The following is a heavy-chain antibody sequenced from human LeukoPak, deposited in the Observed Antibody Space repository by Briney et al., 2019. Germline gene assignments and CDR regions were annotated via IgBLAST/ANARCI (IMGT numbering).Heavy chain of an antibody. CDR2: ISGYNGNT. CDR3: ARDGYCSSTSCYNGAFDT. Sequence: ASVKVSCKTSGYSFTSYGITWVRQAPGQGLEWMGWISGYNGNTNYAQKVQGRVTMTTDTSTSTAYMELRSLRSDDTAVYYCARDGYCSSTSCYNGAFDTWGQGTMVIASS. V-gene: IGHV1-18*01. J-gene: IGHJ3*02. D-gene: IGHD2-2*03. CDR1: GYSFTSYG.